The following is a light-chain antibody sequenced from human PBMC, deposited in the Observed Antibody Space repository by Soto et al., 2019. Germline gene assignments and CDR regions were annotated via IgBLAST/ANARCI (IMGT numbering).Light chain of an antibody. CDR1: SSDVGDYNY. CDR3: SSYTTSSTYV. V-gene: IGLV2-14*01. CDR2: DVS. Sequence: QSALTQPASVSGSPGQSITIPCTGTSSDVGDYNYVSWYQQHPGKAPKLIIYDVSNRPSGVSNRFSGSKSGNTASLTISGLQAEDEADYYCSSYTTSSTYVFGTETKLTVL. J-gene: IGLJ1*01.